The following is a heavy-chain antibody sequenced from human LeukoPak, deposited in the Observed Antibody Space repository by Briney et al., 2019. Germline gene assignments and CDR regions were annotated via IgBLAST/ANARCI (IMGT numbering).Heavy chain of an antibody. CDR2: INPNSGGT. CDR3: ARGLQWPIPTGIYYYGMDV. Sequence: GASVKVSCKASGYTFTGYYMHWVRQAPGQGLEWMGWINPNSGGTNYAQKFQGRVTMTRDTSISTAYMELSRLRSDDTAVYYCARGLQWPIPTGIYYYGMDVWGQGTTVTVSS. V-gene: IGHV1-2*02. J-gene: IGHJ6*02. CDR1: GYTFTGYY. D-gene: IGHD6-19*01.